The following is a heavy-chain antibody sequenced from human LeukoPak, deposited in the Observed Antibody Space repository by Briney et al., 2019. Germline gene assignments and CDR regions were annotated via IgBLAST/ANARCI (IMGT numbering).Heavy chain of an antibody. CDR1: GFTFGDYA. CDR2: IRGKGYGVKT. D-gene: IGHD2-15*01. CDR3: SRNNNGWFSGPCKCV. Sequence: GGSLRLSCTASGFTFGDYAMSWVRQAPGKGLEWVGFIRGKGYGVKTEYAASVKGRVTISSDDSKSIAYLQMNSLKTADTAVYYCSRNNNGWFSGPCKCVWGKGPGITVSS. J-gene: IGHJ6*04. V-gene: IGHV3-49*04.